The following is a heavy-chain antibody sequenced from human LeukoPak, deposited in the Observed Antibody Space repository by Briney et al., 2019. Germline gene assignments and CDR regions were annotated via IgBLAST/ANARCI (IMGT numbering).Heavy chain of an antibody. CDR3: ARDILGTYYYDSSGYSDAFDI. D-gene: IGHD3-22*01. V-gene: IGHV3-21*01. Sequence: GSLRLSCAASGFTFSSYSMNWVRQAPGKGLEWVSSISSSSSYIYYADSVKGRFTISRDNSKNTLYLQMNSLRAEDTAVYYCARDILGTYYYDSSGYSDAFDIWGQGTMVTVSS. CDR1: GFTFSSYS. J-gene: IGHJ3*02. CDR2: ISSSSSYI.